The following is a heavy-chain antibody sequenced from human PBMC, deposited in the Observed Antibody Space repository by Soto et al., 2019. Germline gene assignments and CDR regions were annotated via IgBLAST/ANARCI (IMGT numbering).Heavy chain of an antibody. CDR1: GASITSSSYY. D-gene: IGHD3-22*01. J-gene: IGHJ1*01. CDR3: AGGSGSYYFPNF. Sequence: SETLSLTCTVSGASITSSSYYWGWVRQPPGEGLEWIGTIYYSGNTYYNPSLKSQVTISVDTSKNQFSLKLSSMTAADTAVYFCAGGSGSYYFPNFWGQGTRVTVS. V-gene: IGHV4-39*01. CDR2: IYYSGNT.